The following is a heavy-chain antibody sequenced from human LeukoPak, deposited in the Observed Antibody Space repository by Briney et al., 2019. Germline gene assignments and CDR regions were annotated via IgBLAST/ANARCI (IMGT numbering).Heavy chain of an antibody. CDR1: GGSSTGDY. D-gene: IGHD3-3*01. J-gene: IGHJ4*03. CDR3: GRQNGDFWSCDQDY. Sequence: PETLSLTCAVYGGSSTGDYWSWVRQPQGEGMEWVGEIKHSGSTNYNTSLNSLVTISVATSKNQFSLMLSFVTAADTAVYYCGRQNGDFWSCDQDYWGHGALVAVSS. V-gene: IGHV4-34*01. CDR2: IKHSGST.